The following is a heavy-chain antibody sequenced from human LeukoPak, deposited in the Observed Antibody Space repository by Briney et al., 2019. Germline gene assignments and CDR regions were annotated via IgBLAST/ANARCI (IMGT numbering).Heavy chain of an antibody. J-gene: IGHJ4*02. Sequence: GGSLRLSCAASGFTFSSYAMSWVRQAPGKGLEWVSAISGSGGSTYYADSVKGRLTISRDNSKNTLYLQMNSLRAEDTAVYYCAKVAVAGKGVKYFDYWGQGTLVTVSS. V-gene: IGHV3-23*01. CDR2: ISGSGGST. CDR3: AKVAVAGKGVKYFDY. CDR1: GFTFSSYA. D-gene: IGHD6-19*01.